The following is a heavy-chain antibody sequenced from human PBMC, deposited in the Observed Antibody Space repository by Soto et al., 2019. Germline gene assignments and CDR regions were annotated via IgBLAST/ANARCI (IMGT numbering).Heavy chain of an antibody. J-gene: IGHJ6*02. D-gene: IGHD3-3*01. Sequence: GGSLRLSCAASGFTFSSYAMSWVRQAPGKGLEWVSAISGSGGSTYYADSVKGRFTISRDNSKNTLYLQMNSLRAEDTAVYYCAKENDLWSGRENYYYYGMDVWGQGTTVTVSS. CDR1: GFTFSSYA. CDR2: ISGSGGST. V-gene: IGHV3-23*01. CDR3: AKENDLWSGRENYYYYGMDV.